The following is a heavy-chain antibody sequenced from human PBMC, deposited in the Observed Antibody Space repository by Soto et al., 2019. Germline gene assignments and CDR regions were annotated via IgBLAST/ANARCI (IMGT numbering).Heavy chain of an antibody. CDR2: IYSGDNT. J-gene: IGHJ4*02. Sequence: PGGSLRLSCAVSGFSVSSNYMSWVRQAPEKGLEWVSIIYSGDNTYYADSVKGRFSISRDNSKNTLYLQMNSLRAEDTAIYYCAKGAYYDFWSGYSAFDCWGQGTLVTVSS. D-gene: IGHD3-3*01. CDR1: GFSVSSNY. CDR3: AKGAYYDFWSGYSAFDC. V-gene: IGHV3-53*01.